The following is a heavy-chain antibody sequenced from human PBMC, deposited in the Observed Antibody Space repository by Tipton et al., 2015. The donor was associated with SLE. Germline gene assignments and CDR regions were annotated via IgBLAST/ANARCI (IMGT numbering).Heavy chain of an antibody. J-gene: IGHJ4*01. CDR2: IYAGETT. V-gene: IGHV3-53*01. D-gene: IGHD2-21*01. CDR1: GFTFSSYW. Sequence: SLRLSCAASGFTFSSYWMIWVRQAPGKGLEWVSVIYAGETTYYADSVKGRFIISRDNAKNAVYLQMNSLRDEDTALYYCARGGGAFCGGDCYRAFDSWGHGTLVTVSS. CDR3: ARGGGAFCGGDCYRAFDS.